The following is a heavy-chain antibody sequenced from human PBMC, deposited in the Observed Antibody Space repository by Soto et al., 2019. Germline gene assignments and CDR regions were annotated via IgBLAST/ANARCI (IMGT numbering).Heavy chain of an antibody. Sequence: QVQLVESGGGVVQPGRSLRLSCAASGFNFSSYGMHWIRQAPGKGLEWVALISYDGSNKNYADSVKGRFTISRDNSKNTLYLQMNSLRAEDTAVYYCARPYTSSSSPYYAMDVW. J-gene: IGHJ6*01. V-gene: IGHV3-33*01. CDR2: ISYDGSNK. CDR1: GFNFSSYG. CDR3: ARPYTSSSSPYYAMDV. D-gene: IGHD6-6*01.